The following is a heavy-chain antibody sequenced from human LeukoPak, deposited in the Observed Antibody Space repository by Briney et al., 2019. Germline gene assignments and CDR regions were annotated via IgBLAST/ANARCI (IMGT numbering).Heavy chain of an antibody. V-gene: IGHV3-30*18. J-gene: IGHJ1*01. CDR3: AKDVGHDYGDYRGYFQH. Sequence: GGSLRLSCAASGFTFSSYGMHWVRQAPGKGLEWVAVISYDGSNKYYADSVKGRFTISRDNSKNTLYLQMNSLRAEDTAVYYCAKDVGHDYGDYRGYFQHWGQGTLVTVSS. CDR2: ISYDGSNK. CDR1: GFTFSSYG. D-gene: IGHD4-17*01.